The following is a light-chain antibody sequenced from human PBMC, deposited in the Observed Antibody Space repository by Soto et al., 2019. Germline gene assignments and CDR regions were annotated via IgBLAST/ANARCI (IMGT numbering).Light chain of an antibody. J-gene: IGLJ1*01. Sequence: QSALTQPASVSGSPGQSITISCSGTTSDVGGYNLVSWYQQHTAKAPKLLIYEGTQRPSGVSSRFSGSKSGNTASLTISGLQAEDEADYYCCSYASRSSYVFGTGTKLTVL. CDR2: EGT. V-gene: IGLV2-23*01. CDR1: TSDVGGYNL. CDR3: CSYASRSSYV.